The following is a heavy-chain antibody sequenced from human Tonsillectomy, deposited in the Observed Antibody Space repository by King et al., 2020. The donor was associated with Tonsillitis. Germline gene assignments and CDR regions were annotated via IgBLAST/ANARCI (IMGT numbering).Heavy chain of an antibody. CDR2: ISFDGSNK. CDR1: GFTFSSYA. D-gene: IGHD6-19*01. V-gene: IGHV3-30*01. J-gene: IGHJ4*02. CDR3: AGAYIAVAGTGLDC. Sequence: VQLVESGGGVVQPGRSLRLSCAASGFTFSSYAMHWVRQAPGKGLEWVAVISFDGSNKYYADSVKGRFTISRDNSKNTLYLQMNSLRAEDTAVYYCAGAYIAVAGTGLDCWGQGALVTVSS.